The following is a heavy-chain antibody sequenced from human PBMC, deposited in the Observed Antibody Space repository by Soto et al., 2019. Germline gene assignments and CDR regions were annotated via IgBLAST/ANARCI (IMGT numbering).Heavy chain of an antibody. CDR2: ISYDGSNK. V-gene: IGHV3-30*18. CDR3: AKDFIKVGATAAAFDI. Sequence: GGSLRLSCAASGFTFSSYGMHWVRQAPGKGLEWVAVISYDGSNKYYADSVKGRFTISRDNSKNTLYLQMNSLRAEDTAVYYCAKDFIKVGATAAAFDIWGQGTMVTVSS. J-gene: IGHJ3*02. CDR1: GFTFSSYG. D-gene: IGHD1-26*01.